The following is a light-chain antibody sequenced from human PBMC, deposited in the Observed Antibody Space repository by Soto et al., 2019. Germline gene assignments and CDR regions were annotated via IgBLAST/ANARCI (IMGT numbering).Light chain of an antibody. J-gene: IGKJ1*01. V-gene: IGKV1-5*03. CDR2: KAS. CDR1: QNIYIW. CDR3: QQYNGLPTWT. Sequence: DLQMTQSPSTLSASVGDRVTITCRASQNIYIWLAWYQKKPGKAPNLLIYKASTLQSGVPSRFSGNGSGTEFTLTITSLQPDDSATYYCQQYNGLPTWTFGQGTKVEIK.